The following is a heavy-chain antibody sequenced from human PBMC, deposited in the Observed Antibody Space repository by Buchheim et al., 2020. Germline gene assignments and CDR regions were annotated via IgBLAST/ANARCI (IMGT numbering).Heavy chain of an antibody. Sequence: QVQLQESGPGLVKPSGTLSLTCAVSGGSISSSNWWSWVRQPPGKGLEWIGEIYHSGSTNYNPSLKSRVTISVDKPKNKFSPKLSSVTAADTAVYYCARVVDTAMVTAYYYYGMDVWGQGTT. CDR1: GGSISSSNW. J-gene: IGHJ6*02. D-gene: IGHD5-18*01. CDR3: ARVVDTAMVTAYYYYGMDV. V-gene: IGHV4-4*02. CDR2: IYHSGST.